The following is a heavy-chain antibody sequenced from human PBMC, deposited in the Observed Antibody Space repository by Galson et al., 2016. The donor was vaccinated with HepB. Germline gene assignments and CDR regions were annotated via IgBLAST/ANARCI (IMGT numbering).Heavy chain of an antibody. CDR1: GFTVSGND. D-gene: IGHD3-3*01. V-gene: IGHV3-9*01. CDR2: INWNSGSV. CDR3: ARESTIFGVVTLGDYFDY. J-gene: IGHJ4*02. Sequence: SLRLSCAVSGFTVSGNDMSWVRQAPGKGLEWVSGINWNSGSVGYADSVKGRFTVPRDNAKNSLFLEMNSLRTEDTAWYYCARESTIFGVVTLGDYFDYWGQGTLVTVSS.